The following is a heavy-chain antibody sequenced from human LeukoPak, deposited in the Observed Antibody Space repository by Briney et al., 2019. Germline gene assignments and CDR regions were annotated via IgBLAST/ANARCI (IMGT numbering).Heavy chain of an antibody. CDR1: GFSFSSYN. V-gene: IGHV3-21*01. CDR2: ITSSSTYT. Sequence: PGGSLRLSCAASGFSFSSYNMNWVRLTPGKGLEWVSSITSSSTYTFYADSVKGRYTISRDNAKNSLDLEMNGLRDEDTAVYYCARGGIWFGELHPNWFDPWGQGTLVTVSS. D-gene: IGHD3-10*01. J-gene: IGHJ5*02. CDR3: ARGGIWFGELHPNWFDP.